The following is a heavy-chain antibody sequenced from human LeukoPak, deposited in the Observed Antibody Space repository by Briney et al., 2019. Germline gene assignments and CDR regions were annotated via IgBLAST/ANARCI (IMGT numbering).Heavy chain of an antibody. CDR1: GGTFSSYA. CDR3: ARGVVVAATRVYYFDY. Sequence: SVKVSCKASGGTFSSYAISWVRQAPGQGLEWMGGTIPIFGTANYVQKFQGRVTITTDESTSTAYMELSSLRSEDTAVYYCARGVVVAATRVYYFDYWGQGTLVTVSS. CDR2: TIPIFGTA. D-gene: IGHD2-15*01. V-gene: IGHV1-69*05. J-gene: IGHJ4*02.